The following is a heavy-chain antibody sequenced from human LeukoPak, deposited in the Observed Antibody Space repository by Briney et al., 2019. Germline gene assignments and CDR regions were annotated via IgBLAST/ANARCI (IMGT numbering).Heavy chain of an antibody. CDR1: GFTVSSNY. V-gene: IGHV3-66*01. CDR2: IYSGGST. Sequence: GGSLRLSCAASGFTVSSNYMSWVRQAPGKGLEWVSVIYSGGSTYYADSVQGRFTISRDNSNNPLYLQMNSLRAEDTAVYYCARGLRYSSGWYYFDYWGQGTLVTVSS. J-gene: IGHJ4*02. D-gene: IGHD6-19*01. CDR3: ARGLRYSSGWYYFDY.